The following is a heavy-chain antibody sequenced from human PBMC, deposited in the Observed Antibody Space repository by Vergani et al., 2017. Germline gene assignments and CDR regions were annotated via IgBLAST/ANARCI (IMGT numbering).Heavy chain of an antibody. V-gene: IGHV4-61*02. D-gene: IGHD1-26*01. CDR2: IYTSGST. Sequence: QVQLQESGPGLVKPSQTLSLTCTVSGGSISSGSYYWSWIRQPAGKGLEWIGRIYTSGSTNYNPSLKSRVTISVDTSKNPFSLKLSSVTAADTAVYYCARGEENNWFDPWGQGTLVTVSS. J-gene: IGHJ5*02. CDR3: ARGEENNWFDP. CDR1: GGSISSGSYY.